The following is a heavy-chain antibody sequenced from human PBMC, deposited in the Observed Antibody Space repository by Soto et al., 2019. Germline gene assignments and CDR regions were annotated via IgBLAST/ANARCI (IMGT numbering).Heavy chain of an antibody. CDR3: ARDNRITAVAGIWFDP. D-gene: IGHD6-19*01. V-gene: IGHV4-59*01. J-gene: IGHJ5*02. CDR1: GGSISSYY. CDR2: IYYSGST. Sequence: PSETLSLTCTVSGGSISSYYWSWIRQPPGKGLEWIGYIYYSGSTNYNPSLKSRVTISVDTSKNQFSLKLSSVTAADTAVYYCARDNRITAVAGIWFDPWGQGTLVTV.